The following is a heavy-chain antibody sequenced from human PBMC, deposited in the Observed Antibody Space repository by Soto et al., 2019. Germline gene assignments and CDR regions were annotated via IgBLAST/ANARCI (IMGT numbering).Heavy chain of an antibody. CDR2: IIPIFGTV. J-gene: IGHJ3*02. D-gene: IGHD2-15*01. CDR1: GGTFSSHA. Sequence: QVQLVQSGAEVKKPGSSVKLSCKASGGTFSSHAVSWVRQAPGQGFEWMGGIIPIFGTVNYTQKFQDRVTITADESTSIAHMELSSLRSEDTDIYYCAQADIVLMGGAFDIWGQGTMVTVSS. V-gene: IGHV1-69*01. CDR3: AQADIVLMGGAFDI.